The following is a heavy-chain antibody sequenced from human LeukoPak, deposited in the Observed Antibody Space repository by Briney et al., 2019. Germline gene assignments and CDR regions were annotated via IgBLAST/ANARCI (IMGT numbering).Heavy chain of an antibody. CDR2: IYYSGST. V-gene: IGHV4-59*11. D-gene: IGHD3-22*01. CDR1: GGPISGHY. CDR3: ARQYWDDSKLDY. Sequence: SETLSLTCTVSGGPISGHYWSWIRQPPGKGLEWIGYIYYSGSTNYNPSLKSRTTISLDTSKSQFSLKLNSVTAADTAVYYCARQYWDDSKLDYWGQGTLVTVSS. J-gene: IGHJ4*02.